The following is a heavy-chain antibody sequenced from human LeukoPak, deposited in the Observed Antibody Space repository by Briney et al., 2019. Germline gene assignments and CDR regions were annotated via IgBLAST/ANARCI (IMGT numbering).Heavy chain of an antibody. CDR1: GFTFSRYA. CDR3: ATTPGAYYYYHMDV. Sequence: PGGSLRLSCAASGFTFSRYAMSWVRQAPGKGLEWGSAISGSGGSTYYADSVKGRFTISRDNSKNTLYLQMNSLRAEDTAVYYCATTPGAYYYYHMDVWGQGTTVTVSS. J-gene: IGHJ6*02. CDR2: ISGSGGST. D-gene: IGHD3-10*01. V-gene: IGHV3-23*01.